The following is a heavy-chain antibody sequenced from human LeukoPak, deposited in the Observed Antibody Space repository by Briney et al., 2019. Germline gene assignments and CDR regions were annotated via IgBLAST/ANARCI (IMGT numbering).Heavy chain of an antibody. CDR3: ARELRERGSGSYYKRSFDY. CDR1: GFTFSSYA. J-gene: IGHJ4*02. V-gene: IGHV3-30*04. Sequence: GRSLRLSCAASGFTFSSYAMHWVRKAPGKGLEWVAVISYDGSNKYYADSVKGRFTISRDNSKNTLYLQMNSLRAEDTAVYYCARELRERGSGSYYKRSFDYWGQGTLVTVSS. CDR2: ISYDGSNK. D-gene: IGHD3-10*01.